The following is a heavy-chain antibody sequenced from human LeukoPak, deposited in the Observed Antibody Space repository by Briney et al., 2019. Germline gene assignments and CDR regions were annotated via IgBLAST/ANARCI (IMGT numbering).Heavy chain of an antibody. Sequence: SETLSLICTVSGGSISTYYWSWIGQPPGKGLEWIGYIYHSGSTNYNPSLKSRVTISVDTSKNQFSLKLNSVTAADTALYYCARGYSSSSVIDYWGQGTLVTVSS. CDR2: IYHSGST. V-gene: IGHV4-59*01. CDR3: ARGYSSSSVIDY. D-gene: IGHD6-6*01. J-gene: IGHJ4*02. CDR1: GGSISTYY.